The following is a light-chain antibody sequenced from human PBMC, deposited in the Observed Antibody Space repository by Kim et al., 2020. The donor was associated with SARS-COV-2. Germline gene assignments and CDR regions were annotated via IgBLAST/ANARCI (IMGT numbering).Light chain of an antibody. CDR3: QSADSSDTFWV. V-gene: IGLV3-25*03. CDR2: EDT. Sequence: PGHTARFTCSEVALPKQYAYWFQQKPGQAPVVVIFEDTERPSGIPERFSGSTSGTTVTLTISGVQAEDEADYYCQSADSSDTFWVFGGGTQLTVL. CDR1: ALPKQY. J-gene: IGLJ3*02.